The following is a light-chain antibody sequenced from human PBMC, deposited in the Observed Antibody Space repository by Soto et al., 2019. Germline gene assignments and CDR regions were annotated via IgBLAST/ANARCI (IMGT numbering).Light chain of an antibody. CDR1: ETISLW. J-gene: IGKJ1*01. CDR3: QQYDTDAWT. V-gene: IGKV1-5*03. CDR2: KAS. Sequence: DIQLTQSPSTLSASVGDRVTITCRASETISLWLAWYQQKPGKAPKLLMYKASTLESGVPSRFSGSGSGTEFTLSSSGLQPDDFATHYCQQYDTDAWTFGQGTK.